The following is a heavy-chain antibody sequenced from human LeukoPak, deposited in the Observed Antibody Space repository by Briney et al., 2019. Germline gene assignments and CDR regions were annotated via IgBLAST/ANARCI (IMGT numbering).Heavy chain of an antibody. J-gene: IGHJ4*02. CDR1: GYTFTSRA. CDR3: ARGGYPYLSTWYSDY. CDR2: INTNTRNP. Sequence: ASVKVSCKPSGYTFTSRAMNWVRQAPGQGLEWMGWINTNTRNPTYAQGFSGRFVFSLDTSVSTVYLQISSLKAEDTAVYYCARGGYPYLSTWYSDYWGQGTLVTVSS. V-gene: IGHV7-4-1*02. D-gene: IGHD2-15*01.